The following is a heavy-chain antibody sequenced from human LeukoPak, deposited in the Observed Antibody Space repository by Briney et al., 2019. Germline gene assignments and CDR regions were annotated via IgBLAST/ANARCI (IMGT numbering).Heavy chain of an antibody. Sequence: SETLSLTCAVYGGSFSGYYWSWIRQPPGKGLEWIGYIYYSGSTNYNPSLKSRVTISVDTSKNQFSLKLSSVTAADTAVYYCASFSSSLDYWGQGTLVTVSS. CDR2: IYYSGST. J-gene: IGHJ4*02. CDR3: ASFSSSLDY. V-gene: IGHV4-59*08. D-gene: IGHD6-13*01. CDR1: GGSFSGYY.